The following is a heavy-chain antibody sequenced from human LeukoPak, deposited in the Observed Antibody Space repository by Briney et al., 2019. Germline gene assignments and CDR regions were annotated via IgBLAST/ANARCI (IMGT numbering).Heavy chain of an antibody. CDR2: MNPNSGNT. CDR1: GYTFTSYG. D-gene: IGHD3-3*01. CDR3: ARGRYYDFWSGFSEGNWFDP. V-gene: IGHV1-8*02. Sequence: ASVKVSCKASGYTFTSYGINLVRQATGQGLEWMGWMNPNSGNTGYAQKFQGRVTMTRNTSISTAYMELSSLRSEDTAVYYCARGRYYDFWSGFSEGNWFDPWGQGTLVTVSS. J-gene: IGHJ5*02.